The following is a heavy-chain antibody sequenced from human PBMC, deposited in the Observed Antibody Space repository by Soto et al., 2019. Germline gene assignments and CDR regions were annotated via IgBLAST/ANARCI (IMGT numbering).Heavy chain of an antibody. V-gene: IGHV3-33*01. CDR3: ARDPLQELGDYHEGRYV. CDR2: IWYDGSNK. CDR1: GFTFSSYG. Sequence: RNPKLSFAASGFTFSSYGMHWVRQAPGKGLEWVAVIWYDGSNKYYADSVKGRFTISRDNSKNTLYLQMNSLRAEDTAVYYCARDPLQELGDYHEGRYVWSQRTTVT. D-gene: IGHD6-13*01. J-gene: IGHJ6*02.